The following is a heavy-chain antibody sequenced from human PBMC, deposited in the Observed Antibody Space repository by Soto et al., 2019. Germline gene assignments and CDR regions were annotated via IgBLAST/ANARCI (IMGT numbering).Heavy chain of an antibody. CDR2: IWHDGSNK. V-gene: IGHV3-33*01. CDR1: GFTFNNYG. D-gene: IGHD1-26*01. Sequence: QVQLVESGGGVVQPGRALRLSCAASGFTFNNYGMHWVRQAPGKGLEWVALIWHDGSNKGYADSVKGRFTISRDNSKNTLNLQMTSLRFEDTAVYYCTRAAIKGELLDYWGQGTQVTVSS. J-gene: IGHJ4*02. CDR3: TRAAIKGELLDY.